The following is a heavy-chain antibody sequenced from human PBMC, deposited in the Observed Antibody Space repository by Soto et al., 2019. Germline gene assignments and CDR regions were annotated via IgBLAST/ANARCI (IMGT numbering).Heavy chain of an antibody. Sequence: EVQLVESGGGLVQPGGSLRLSCAASGFTFSTYWMSWVRRAPGKGLEWVANIKQDGSETYYVDSVNGRFTVSRDNAKNSLFLQMNSLIADDTAIYYCCASWGGWFDPWGQGTLVTVSS. CDR2: IKQDGSET. V-gene: IGHV3-7*01. D-gene: IGHD3-10*01. CDR1: GFTFSTYW. J-gene: IGHJ5*02. CDR3: CASWGGWFDP.